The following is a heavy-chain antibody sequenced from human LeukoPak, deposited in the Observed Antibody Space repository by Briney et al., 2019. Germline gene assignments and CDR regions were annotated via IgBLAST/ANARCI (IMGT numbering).Heavy chain of an antibody. Sequence: SVKVSCKASGGTFSSYAISWVRQAPGQGLEWMGGIIPIFGTANYAQKFQGRVTITADESTSTAYMELRSLRSDDTAVYYCARDLVRHCGGDCQFDYWGQGTLVTVSS. CDR3: ARDLVRHCGGDCQFDY. J-gene: IGHJ4*02. CDR2: IIPIFGTA. CDR1: GGTFSSYA. D-gene: IGHD2-21*02. V-gene: IGHV1-69*13.